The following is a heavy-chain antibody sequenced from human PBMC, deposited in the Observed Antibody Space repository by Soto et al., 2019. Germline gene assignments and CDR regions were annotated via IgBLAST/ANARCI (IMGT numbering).Heavy chain of an antibody. V-gene: IGHV3-21*01. CDR2: ISSSGYI. D-gene: IGHD2-15*01. J-gene: IGHJ6*02. CDR1: GFNFNSYT. CDR3: ARDCSGGSCYPGMDV. Sequence: GESLRHSYTYSGFNFNSYTINWVRQAQGKRLEWLSSISSSGYIFSTDSVRGRFTISRDNAKNSVYLQINSLRAEDTAVYFGARDCSGGSCYPGMDVWGQGTTVTVSS.